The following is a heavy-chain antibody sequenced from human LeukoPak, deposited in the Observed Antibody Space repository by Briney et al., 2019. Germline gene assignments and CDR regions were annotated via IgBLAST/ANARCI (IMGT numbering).Heavy chain of an antibody. D-gene: IGHD2-2*02. Sequence: ASVKVSCKASGGTFSSYAISWVRQAPGQGLERMGGIIPIFGTANYAQKFQGRVTITADESTSTASMELSSLTSEDTAVYYCARALDPYCSSTSCYTGLDYWGQGTLVTVSS. CDR1: GGTFSSYA. V-gene: IGHV1-69*01. J-gene: IGHJ4*02. CDR2: IIPIFGTA. CDR3: ARALDPYCSSTSCYTGLDY.